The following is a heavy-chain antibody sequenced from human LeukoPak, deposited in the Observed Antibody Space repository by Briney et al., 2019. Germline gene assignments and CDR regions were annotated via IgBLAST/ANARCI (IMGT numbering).Heavy chain of an antibody. CDR2: IIPIFDTA. CDR1: GGTFSSYG. CDR3: AREGTTDNWFDP. D-gene: IGHD1-1*01. Sequence: ASVKVSCKASGGTFSSYGISWVRQAPRQGLEWMGGIIPIFDTAKYAQKLQGRVTITADESTSTAYMELSSLRSEDTAVYYCAREGTTDNWFDPWGQGTLVTVSS. V-gene: IGHV1-69*01. J-gene: IGHJ5*02.